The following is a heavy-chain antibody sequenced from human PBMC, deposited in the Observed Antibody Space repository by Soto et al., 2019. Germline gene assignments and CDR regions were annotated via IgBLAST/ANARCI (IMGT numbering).Heavy chain of an antibody. Sequence: PSETLSLTCAVSGYSISSGYYWGWIRQPPGKGLEWIGSIYHSGSTYYNPSLKSRVTISVDTSKNQFSLKLSSVTAADTAVYYCARDRAIAAAESIDYWGQGTLVT. J-gene: IGHJ4*02. D-gene: IGHD6-13*01. V-gene: IGHV4-38-2*02. CDR2: IYHSGST. CDR3: ARDRAIAAAESIDY. CDR1: GYSISSGYY.